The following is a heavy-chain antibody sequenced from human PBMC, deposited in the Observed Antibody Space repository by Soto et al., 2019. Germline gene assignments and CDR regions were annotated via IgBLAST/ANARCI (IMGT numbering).Heavy chain of an antibody. CDR3: AEIGIPDYYDSSGYAY. J-gene: IGHJ4*02. V-gene: IGHV3-30*18. CDR1: GFTFSSYD. Sequence: GGSLRLSCAASGFTFSSYDMHWVRQAPGKGLEWVAVISYDGGNKYYADSVKGRFTISRDNSKNTLYLQMNSLRAEDTAVYYCAEIGIPDYYDSSGYAYWGQGTLVTVSS. CDR2: ISYDGGNK. D-gene: IGHD3-22*01.